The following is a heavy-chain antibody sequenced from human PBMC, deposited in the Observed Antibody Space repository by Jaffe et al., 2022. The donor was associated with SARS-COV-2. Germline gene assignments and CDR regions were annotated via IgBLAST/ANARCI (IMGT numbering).Heavy chain of an antibody. CDR1: GFTFSSYA. CDR2: ISGSGGST. J-gene: IGHJ6*02. CDR3: AKLLRPHSVYYYYGMDV. D-gene: IGHD6-6*01. V-gene: IGHV3-23*01. Sequence: EVQLLESGGGLVQPGGSLRLSCAASGFTFSSYAMSWVRQAPGKGLEWVSAISGSGGSTYYADSVKGRFTISRDNSKNTLYLQMNSLRAEDTAVYYCAKLLRPHSVYYYYGMDVWGQGTTVTVSS.